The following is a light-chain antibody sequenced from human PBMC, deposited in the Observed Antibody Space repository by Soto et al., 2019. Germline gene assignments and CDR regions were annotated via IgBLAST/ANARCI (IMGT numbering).Light chain of an antibody. V-gene: IGLV3-21*02. J-gene: IGLJ1*01. Sequence: SYELTQPPSVSVASGQTARITCGGDNIGSKSVHWYQQKPRQAPLLVVDGDRDRPSGIPERFSGSNSGNTATLTMSRVEAGDDAEYYCQVWDSSSGKDVLATAPKVTV. CDR2: GDR. CDR1: NIGSKS. CDR3: QVWDSSSGKDV.